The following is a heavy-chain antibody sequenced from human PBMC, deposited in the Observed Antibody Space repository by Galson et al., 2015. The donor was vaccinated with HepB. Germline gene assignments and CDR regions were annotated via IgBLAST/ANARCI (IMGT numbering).Heavy chain of an antibody. Sequence: SVKVSCKASGYTFTGYYIHWVRQAPGQGLEWMGWINPDSGGTNLAQKFQGWVTMTRDTSISTAYMELSSLKSDDTAVYFCARDGGGESGPLDHWGQGTLVSVSS. D-gene: IGHD3-10*01. CDR1: GYTFTGYY. CDR3: ARDGGGESGPLDH. J-gene: IGHJ4*02. CDR2: INPDSGGT. V-gene: IGHV1-2*04.